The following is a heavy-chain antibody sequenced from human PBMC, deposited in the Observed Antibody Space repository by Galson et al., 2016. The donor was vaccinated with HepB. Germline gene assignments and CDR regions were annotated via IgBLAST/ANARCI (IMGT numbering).Heavy chain of an antibody. CDR2: ITNSGSAI. V-gene: IGHV3-11*01. CDR3: AKISLVGYNSGWGGSFDI. J-gene: IGHJ3*02. Sequence: SLRLSCAASGFTFSEYYMSWIRQAPGKGLELVSYITNSGSAIYTADFVKGRFTISRDNAKNTLYLQMNSLRAEDAAVYYCAKISLVGYNSGWGGSFDIWGRGTMVTVSS. D-gene: IGHD6-19*01. CDR1: GFTFSEYY.